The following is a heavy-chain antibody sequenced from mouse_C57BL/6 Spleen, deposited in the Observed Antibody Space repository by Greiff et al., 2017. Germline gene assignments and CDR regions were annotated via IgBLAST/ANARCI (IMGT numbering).Heavy chain of an antibody. J-gene: IGHJ2*01. D-gene: IGHD2-4*01. CDR2: ISNLAYSI. Sequence: EVKVEESGGGLVQPGGSLKLSCAASGFTFSDYGMAWVRQAPRKGPEWVAFISNLAYSIYYADTVTGRFTISRENAKNTLYLEMSSLRSEDTAMYYCARAVNDYDYFDYWGQGTTLTVSS. V-gene: IGHV5-15*04. CDR1: GFTFSDYG. CDR3: ARAVNDYDYFDY.